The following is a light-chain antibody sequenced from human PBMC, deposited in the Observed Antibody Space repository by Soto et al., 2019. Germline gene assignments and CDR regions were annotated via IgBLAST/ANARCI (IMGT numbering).Light chain of an antibody. CDR2: AAS. CDR3: HHYDSSPPYT. V-gene: IGKV3-20*01. J-gene: IGKJ2*01. CDR1: RSFASSY. Sequence: EIVLTQSPATLSLSPGERATLSCRASRSFASSYLAWYQHKPGQAPRLLIYAASSRATGIPDRFIRSGSGTDFTLTISRLESDDSAVYYCHHYDSSPPYTFGQGTKLEIK.